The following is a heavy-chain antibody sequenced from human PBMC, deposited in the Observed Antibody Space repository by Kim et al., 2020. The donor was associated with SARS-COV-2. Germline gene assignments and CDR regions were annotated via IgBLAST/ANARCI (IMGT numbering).Heavy chain of an antibody. V-gene: IGHV4-31*03. Sequence: SETLSLTCTVSGGSISSGGYYWSWIRQHPGKGLEWIGYIYYSGSTYYNPSLKIRVTISVDTSKNQFSLKLSSVTAAATAVYYCARAVRGPWNVDYWGQGTLVTVSS. CDR1: GGSISSGGYY. J-gene: IGHJ4*02. CDR3: ARAVRGPWNVDY. CDR2: IYYSGST. D-gene: IGHD1-1*01.